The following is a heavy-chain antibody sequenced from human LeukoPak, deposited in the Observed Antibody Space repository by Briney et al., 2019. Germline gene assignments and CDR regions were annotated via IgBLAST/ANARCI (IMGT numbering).Heavy chain of an antibody. Sequence: SETLSLTCAVSGGSISSGGYSWSWIRQPPGKGLEWIGYIYHSGSTYYNPSLKSRVTISVDRSKNQFSLKLSSVTAADTAVYYCASFVVRERFYVFDPWGQGTLVTVSS. J-gene: IGHJ5*02. V-gene: IGHV4-30-2*01. CDR3: ASFVVRERFYVFDP. CDR2: IYHSGST. CDR1: GGSISSGGYS. D-gene: IGHD3-10*01.